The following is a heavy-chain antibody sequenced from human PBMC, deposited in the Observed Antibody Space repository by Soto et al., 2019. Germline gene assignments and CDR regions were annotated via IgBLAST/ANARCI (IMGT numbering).Heavy chain of an antibody. CDR1: GFTFSDYY. V-gene: IGHV3-11*06. J-gene: IGHJ4*02. Sequence: GGSLRLSCAASGFTFSDYYMSWIRQAPGKGLEWVSYISSSSSYTNYADSVKGRFTISRDNAKNSLYLQMNSLRAEDTAVYYCARDPMGHYGDYIDANRGGQGTLVTVSS. CDR3: ARDPMGHYGDYIDANR. D-gene: IGHD4-17*01. CDR2: ISSSSSYT.